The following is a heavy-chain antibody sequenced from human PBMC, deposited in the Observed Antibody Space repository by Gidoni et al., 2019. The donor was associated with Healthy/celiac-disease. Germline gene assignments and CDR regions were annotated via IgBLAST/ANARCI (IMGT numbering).Heavy chain of an antibody. Sequence: QVQLQQWAAGLLKPSETLFLTCAVYGGSLSGYYWSWIRQPPGKGLEWIGEINHSGSTNYNPSLKSRVTISVDTSKNQFSLKLSSVTAADTAVYYCARGVIVGATFLYYFDYWGQGTLVTVSS. J-gene: IGHJ4*02. CDR3: ARGVIVGATFLYYFDY. V-gene: IGHV4-34*01. D-gene: IGHD1-26*01. CDR1: GGSLSGYY. CDR2: INHSGST.